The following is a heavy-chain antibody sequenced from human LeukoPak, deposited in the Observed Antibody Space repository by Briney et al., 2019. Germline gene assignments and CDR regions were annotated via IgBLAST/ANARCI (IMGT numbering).Heavy chain of an antibody. Sequence: SETLSLTCTVSGGSISSYYWSWIRQPPGKGLEWIGYIYYSGSTNYNPSLKSRVTISVDTSKNQFSLKLSSVTAADTAVYYCARVGEYSGSCYNSRKIHGVSWLYWGQGTLVTVSS. CDR2: IYYSGST. J-gene: IGHJ4*02. D-gene: IGHD3-10*01. V-gene: IGHV4-59*12. CDR1: GGSISSYY. CDR3: ARVGEYSGSCYNSRKIHGVSWLY.